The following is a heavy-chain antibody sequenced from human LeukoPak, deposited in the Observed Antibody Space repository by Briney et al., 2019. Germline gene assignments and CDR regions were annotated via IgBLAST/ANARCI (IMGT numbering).Heavy chain of an antibody. CDR3: VRDRSMGYHYFDY. Sequence: SQTLSLTCTVSGGSISSGGYYWSWIRQHPGKGLEWIGYIYYSGSTYYNPSLKSRVTISVDTSKNQFSLKLSSVTAADTAVYYCVRDRSMGYHYFDYWGQGTLVTVSS. J-gene: IGHJ4*02. D-gene: IGHD2/OR15-2a*01. CDR2: IYYSGST. V-gene: IGHV4-31*03. CDR1: GGSISSGGYY.